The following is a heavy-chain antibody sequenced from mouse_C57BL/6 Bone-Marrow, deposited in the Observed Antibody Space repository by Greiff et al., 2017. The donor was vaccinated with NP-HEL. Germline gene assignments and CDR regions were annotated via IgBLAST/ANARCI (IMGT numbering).Heavy chain of an antibody. CDR1: GFTFSSYA. CDR2: ISDGGSYT. D-gene: IGHD1-1*01. Sequence: EVKLMESGGGLVKPGGSLKLSCAASGFTFSSYAMSWVRQTPEKRLEWVATISDGGSYTYYPDNVKGRFTISRDNAKNNLYLQMSHLKSEDTAMYYCAREASGSSLYWYFDVWGTGTTVTVSS. CDR3: AREASGSSLYWYFDV. J-gene: IGHJ1*03. V-gene: IGHV5-4*01.